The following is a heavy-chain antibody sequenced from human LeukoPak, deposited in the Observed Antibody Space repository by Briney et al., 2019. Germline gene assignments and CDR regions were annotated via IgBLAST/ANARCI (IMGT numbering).Heavy chain of an antibody. CDR1: GFTFSSYW. CDR2: IKEDGSEK. Sequence: GGSLRLSCVASGFTFSSYWMSWVRQAPGKGLEWVANIKEDGSEKYYVDSVKGRFAISRDNAKNSLYLQMNSLRAEDTSVYYCARTPFRYSSSWWGQGTLVTVS. D-gene: IGHD6-13*01. V-gene: IGHV3-7*05. CDR3: ARTPFRYSSSW. J-gene: IGHJ4*02.